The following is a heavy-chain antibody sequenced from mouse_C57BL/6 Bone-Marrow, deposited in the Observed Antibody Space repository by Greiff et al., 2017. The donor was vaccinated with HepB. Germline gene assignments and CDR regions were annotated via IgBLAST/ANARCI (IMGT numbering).Heavy chain of an antibody. V-gene: IGHV5-2*01. CDR3: ARLYYYGSSSYYFDY. CDR2: INSDGGST. Sequence: EVKVVESGGGLVQPGESLKLSCESNEYEFPSHDMSWVRKTPEKRLELVAAINSDGGSTYYPDTMERRFIISRDNTKKTLYLQMSSLRSEDTALYYCARLYYYGSSSYYFDYWGQGTTLTVSS. CDR1: EYEFPSHD. D-gene: IGHD1-1*01. J-gene: IGHJ2*01.